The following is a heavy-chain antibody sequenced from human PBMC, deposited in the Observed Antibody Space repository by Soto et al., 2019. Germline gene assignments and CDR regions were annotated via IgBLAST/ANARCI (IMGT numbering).Heavy chain of an antibody. Sequence: QVQLVESGGGLVEPGGSLRLSCEASGFTFSDYYMRWIRQVPGRGLECLSYVSSDGGFTHYADSVQGRFTISRDNTKNSLFLEMKGLRAEDTALYFCVRDPMGRGVPLDYWGPGTLVTVSS. CDR1: GFTFSDYY. CDR3: VRDPMGRGVPLDY. D-gene: IGHD3-10*01. CDR2: VSSDGGFT. V-gene: IGHV3-11*06. J-gene: IGHJ4*02.